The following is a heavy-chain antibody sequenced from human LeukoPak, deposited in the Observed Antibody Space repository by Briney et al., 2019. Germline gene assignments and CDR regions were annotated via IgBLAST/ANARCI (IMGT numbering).Heavy chain of an antibody. D-gene: IGHD1-26*01. V-gene: IGHV3-30*02. CDR2: IRYDGSNK. CDR3: AKDPGWELPPTPPDY. CDR1: GFTFSSYG. J-gene: IGHJ4*02. Sequence: GGSLRLSCAASGFTFSSYGMHWVRQAPGKGLEWVAFIRYDGSNKYYADSVKGRFTISRDNSKNTLYLQMNSLRAEDTAVYYCAKDPGWELPPTPPDYWGQGTLVTVSS.